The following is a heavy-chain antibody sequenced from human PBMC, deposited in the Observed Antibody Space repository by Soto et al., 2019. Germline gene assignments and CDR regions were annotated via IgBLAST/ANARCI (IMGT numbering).Heavy chain of an antibody. CDR1: GFTFSSYG. V-gene: IGHV3-33*01. Sequence: PGGSLRLSCAASGFTFSSYGMHWVRQAPGKGLEWVAVIWYDGGNKYYADSVKGRFTISRDNSKNTLYLQMNSLRAEDTAVYYCARDAHIVSPFDIWGQGTMVTVSS. CDR3: ARDAHIVSPFDI. J-gene: IGHJ3*02. D-gene: IGHD2-21*01. CDR2: IWYDGGNK.